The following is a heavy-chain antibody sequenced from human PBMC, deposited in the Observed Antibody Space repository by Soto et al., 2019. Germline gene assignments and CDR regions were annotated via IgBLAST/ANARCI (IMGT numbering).Heavy chain of an antibody. CDR2: IWYDGSRK. CDR3: AKDGTAGSYYGDH. Sequence: QVKMLESGGGVVQPGTSLRLSCAASGLEFSTYGMHWVRQAPGKGLEWVAVIWYDGSRKYYADSVKGRFTISRDNSENMLYLQMNSLRDEDTAVYYCAKDGTAGSYYGDHWGQGTLVTVSS. V-gene: IGHV3-33*06. CDR1: GLEFSTYG. J-gene: IGHJ4*02. D-gene: IGHD3-10*01.